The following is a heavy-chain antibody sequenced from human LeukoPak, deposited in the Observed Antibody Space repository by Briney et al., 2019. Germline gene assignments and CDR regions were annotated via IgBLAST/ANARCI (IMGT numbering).Heavy chain of an antibody. V-gene: IGHV6-1*01. J-gene: IGHJ5*02. CDR3: AKLGDSST. CDR2: TYYRSKWYN. CDR1: GDSVSSNRAA. D-gene: IGHD6-19*01. Sequence: SQTLSLTCAISGDSVSSNRAAWSWTRQSPSRGLEWLGRTYYRSKWYNDYAVSVKSRIIINPDTSKNQFSLQLNSVTPEDTAVYYCAKLGDSSTWGQGTLVTVSS.